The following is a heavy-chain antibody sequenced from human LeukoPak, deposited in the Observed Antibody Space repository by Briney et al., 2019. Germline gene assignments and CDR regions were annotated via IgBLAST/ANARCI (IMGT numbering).Heavy chain of an antibody. CDR2: ISYDGSNK. V-gene: IGHV3-30*18. J-gene: IGHJ6*02. CDR1: GFTFSRYG. CDR3: AKGVLVGATLYGMDV. Sequence: GGSLRLSCAASGFTFSRYGMHWVRQAPGKGLEWVAVISYDGSNKYYADSVKGRFTISRDNSKNTLYLQMNSLRAEDTAVYYCAKGVLVGATLYGMDVWGQGTTVTVSS. D-gene: IGHD1-26*01.